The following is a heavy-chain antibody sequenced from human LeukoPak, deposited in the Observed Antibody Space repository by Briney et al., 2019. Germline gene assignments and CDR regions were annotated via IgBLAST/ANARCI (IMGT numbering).Heavy chain of an antibody. V-gene: IGHV1-69-2*01. J-gene: IGHJ5*02. Sequence: ASVKVSCKVSGYTFTDYYMHWVQQAPGKGLEWMGLVDPEDGETIYAEKFQGRVTITADTSTDTAYMELSSLRSEDTAVYYCARDGHSSSWYSTWFDPWGQGTLVTVSS. CDR1: GYTFTDYY. CDR2: VDPEDGET. D-gene: IGHD6-13*01. CDR3: ARDGHSSSWYSTWFDP.